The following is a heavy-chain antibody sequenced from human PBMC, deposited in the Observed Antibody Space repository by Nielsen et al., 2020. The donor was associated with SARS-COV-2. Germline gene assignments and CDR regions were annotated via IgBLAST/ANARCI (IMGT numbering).Heavy chain of an antibody. CDR2: IYPYDSDT. D-gene: IGHD5-12*01. J-gene: IGHJ4*02. Sequence: GESLKISCKASGYIFTAFWIAWVRQMPGKGLEWMGIIYPYDSDTRYSPSFQGQVTISADKSTNTAYLEWTSLKPSDTAKYYCARLVATVSSFEYWGQGTLVTVS. CDR3: ARLVATVSSFEY. V-gene: IGHV5-51*01. CDR1: GYIFTAFW.